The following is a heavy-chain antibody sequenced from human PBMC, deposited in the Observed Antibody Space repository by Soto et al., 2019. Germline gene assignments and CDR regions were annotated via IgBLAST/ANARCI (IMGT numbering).Heavy chain of an antibody. CDR1: GFTFSSYA. J-gene: IGHJ4*02. V-gene: IGHV3-30-3*01. CDR2: ISYDGSNK. Sequence: VGSLRLSCAASGFTFSSYAMHWVRQAPGKGLEWVAVISYDGSNKYYADSVKGRFTISRDNSKNTLYLQMNSLRAEDTAVYYCARMVPDDSSGSFDYWGQGTLVTVS. CDR3: ARMVPDDSSGSFDY. D-gene: IGHD3-22*01.